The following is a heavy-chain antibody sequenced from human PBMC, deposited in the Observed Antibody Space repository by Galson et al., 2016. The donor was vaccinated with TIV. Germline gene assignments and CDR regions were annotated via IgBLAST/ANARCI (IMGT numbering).Heavy chain of an antibody. V-gene: IGHV4-31*03. CDR3: ARSEYSSGYYYYMDV. CDR2: IYYSGTT. Sequence: TLSLTCTVSGGSINSGGYYWSWLRQHPGQGLEWIGYIYYSGTTQYNPSLKSRVTISVDTSKTQFSLNLSSVTAADTAVYYCARSEYSSGYYYYMDVWGQGTTVTVSS. J-gene: IGHJ6*03. D-gene: IGHD6-19*01. CDR1: GGSINSGGYY.